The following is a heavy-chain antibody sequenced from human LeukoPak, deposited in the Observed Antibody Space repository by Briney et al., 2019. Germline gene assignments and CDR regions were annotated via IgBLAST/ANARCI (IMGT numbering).Heavy chain of an antibody. V-gene: IGHV3-23*01. Sequence: GGSLRLSCAASGFTFSNYAMSWVRQAPGKGLDWVSTVGTSADRTFYADSMKGRFTVSRDNSKNTLYLQMNSLRVEDTAVYYCAKWAGSGGHTSYWFGPFDFWGQGTLVTVSP. CDR3: AKWAGSGGHTSYWFGPFDF. CDR1: GFTFSNYA. CDR2: VGTSADRT. J-gene: IGHJ4*02. D-gene: IGHD3-10*01.